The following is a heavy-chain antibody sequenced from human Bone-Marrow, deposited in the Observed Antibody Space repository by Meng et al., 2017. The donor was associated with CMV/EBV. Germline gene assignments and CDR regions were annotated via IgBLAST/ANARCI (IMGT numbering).Heavy chain of an antibody. CDR3: AKDITPSIVGATPVD. V-gene: IGHV3-64*02. D-gene: IGHD1-26*01. J-gene: IGHJ4*02. Sequence: GESLKISCAASGFTFSSYAMHWVRQAPGKGLEYVSAISSNGGSTYYADSVKGRFTISRDNSKNSLYLQMNSLRAEDTALYYCAKDITPSIVGATPVDWGQGTLVTVSS. CDR2: ISSNGGST. CDR1: GFTFSSYA.